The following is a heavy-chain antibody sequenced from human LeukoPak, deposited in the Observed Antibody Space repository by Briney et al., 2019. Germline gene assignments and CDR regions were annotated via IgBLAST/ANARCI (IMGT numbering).Heavy chain of an antibody. CDR2: TYHSGST. CDR1: GGSISSGGYS. V-gene: IGHV4-30-2*01. CDR3: ARALRLPVFDP. J-gene: IGHJ5*02. Sequence: SETLSLTCAVSGGSISSGGYSWSWIRQPPGKGLEWIGYTYHSGSTYYNPSLKSRVTISVDRSKNQFSLKLSSVTAADTAVYYCARALRLPVFDPWGQGTLVTVSS. D-gene: IGHD3-3*01.